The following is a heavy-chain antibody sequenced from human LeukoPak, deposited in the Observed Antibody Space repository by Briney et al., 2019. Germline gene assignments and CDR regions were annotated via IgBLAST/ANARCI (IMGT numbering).Heavy chain of an antibody. Sequence: GGSLRLSCAASGFTFSSFAMSWVRQAPGKGLEWVSAISGSGGTTYYADSVKGRFTISRDNSKNTLYLQMNSLRAEDAAVYYCAKDPSDYLYFFDYWGQGTLVTVSS. CDR3: AKDPSDYLYFFDY. V-gene: IGHV3-23*01. D-gene: IGHD4-17*01. CDR2: ISGSGGTT. J-gene: IGHJ4*02. CDR1: GFTFSSFA.